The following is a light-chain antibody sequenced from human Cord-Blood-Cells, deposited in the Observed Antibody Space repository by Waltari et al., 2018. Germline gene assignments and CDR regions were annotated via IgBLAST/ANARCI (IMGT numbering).Light chain of an antibody. CDR1: SSDVGGYNY. Sequence: QSALTQPASVSGSPGQSITISCTGTSSDVGGYNYVSWYQQHPSKAPKLIIYDVSKRPSGVSNRFSGSKSGNTASLTISGLQAEDEADYYCSSYTSSSTLVFGTGTKVTVL. J-gene: IGLJ1*01. CDR3: SSYTSSSTLV. V-gene: IGLV2-14*01. CDR2: DVS.